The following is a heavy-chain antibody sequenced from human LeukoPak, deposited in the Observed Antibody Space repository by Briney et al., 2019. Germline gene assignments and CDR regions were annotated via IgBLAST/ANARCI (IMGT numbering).Heavy chain of an antibody. J-gene: IGHJ4*02. CDR3: ARDQNNWNEKDY. Sequence: GGSLRLSCAASGFTFSSYIMNWVRQAPGKGLEWVSSISSSSSYIYYADSVKGRFTISRDNAKNSLYLQMNSLRAEDTAVYYCARDQNNWNEKDYWGQGTLVTVSS. CDR1: GFTFSSYI. V-gene: IGHV3-21*01. CDR2: ISSSSSYI. D-gene: IGHD1-1*01.